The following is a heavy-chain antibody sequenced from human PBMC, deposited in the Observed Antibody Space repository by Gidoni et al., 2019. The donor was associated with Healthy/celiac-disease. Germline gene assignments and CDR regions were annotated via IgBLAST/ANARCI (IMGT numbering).Heavy chain of an antibody. CDR1: GYSLSRGYY. CDR2: IYHSGST. D-gene: IGHD4-17*01. V-gene: IGHV4-38-2*02. CDR3: ARGQGHYGDLDY. J-gene: IGHJ4*02. Sequence: QVQLQESGPGLVKPSETLSLTCTVSGYSLSRGYYWGGIRQPPGKGLEWIGSIYHSGSTYNNPSLKSRVTRSVDTSKNQFSLKLSSVTAADTAVYYCARGQGHYGDLDYWGQGTLVTVSS.